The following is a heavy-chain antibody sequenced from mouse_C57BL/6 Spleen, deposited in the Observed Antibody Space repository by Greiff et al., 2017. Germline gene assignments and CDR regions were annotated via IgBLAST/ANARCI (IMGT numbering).Heavy chain of an antibody. J-gene: IGHJ1*03. CDR1: GYSFTGYY. Sequence: EVQLQQSGPELVKPGASVKISCKASGYSFTGYYMNWVKQSPEKSLEWIGEINPSTGGTTYNQKLKAKATLTVDKSSSTAYMQLKSLTSEDSAVYYCARSSYYYGSSYFDVWGTGTTVTVSS. CDR3: ARSSYYYGSSYFDV. D-gene: IGHD1-1*01. V-gene: IGHV1-42*01. CDR2: INPSTGGT.